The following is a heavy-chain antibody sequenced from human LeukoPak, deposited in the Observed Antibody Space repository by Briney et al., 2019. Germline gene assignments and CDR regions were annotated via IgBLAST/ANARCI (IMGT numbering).Heavy chain of an antibody. CDR1: GYRFTSYW. Sequence: GDSLKISCKGSGYRFTSYWIGWVRQMPGKGLEWMAIIYPGDSDTRYGPSFQGQVTISADKSISTAYLQWSSLKASDTAMYYCARHREEYSTSSGLDYWGQGTLVTVA. J-gene: IGHJ4*02. CDR2: IYPGDSDT. V-gene: IGHV5-51*01. CDR3: ARHREEYSTSSGLDY. D-gene: IGHD6-6*01.